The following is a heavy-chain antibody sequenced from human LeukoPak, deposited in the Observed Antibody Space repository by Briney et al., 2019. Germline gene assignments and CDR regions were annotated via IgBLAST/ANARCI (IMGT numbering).Heavy chain of an antibody. CDR2: IWYDGSNK. CDR3: ARDPYSYGSPVLFDY. CDR1: GFTFSSYG. Sequence: GRSLRLSCAASGFTFSSYGMHWVRQAPGKGLEWVAVIWYDGSNKYYADSVKGRFTISRDNSKNTLYLQMNSLRAEDTAVYYCARDPYSYGSPVLFDYWGQGTLVTVSS. V-gene: IGHV3-33*01. D-gene: IGHD5-18*01. J-gene: IGHJ4*02.